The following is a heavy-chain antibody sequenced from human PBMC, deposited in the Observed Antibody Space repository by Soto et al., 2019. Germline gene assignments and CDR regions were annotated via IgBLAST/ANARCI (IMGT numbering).Heavy chain of an antibody. Sequence: ASVKVSCKASGYAFTGYYMHWVRQAPGQGLEWMGWINPNSGGTNYAQKFQGWVTMTRDTSISTAYLEWSSLKASDTAIYYCARVSDANDGSGYWTFDIWGQGTTVTVSS. CDR3: ARVSDANDGSGYWTFDI. D-gene: IGHD3-22*01. CDR1: GYAFTGYY. V-gene: IGHV1-2*04. J-gene: IGHJ3*02. CDR2: INPNSGGT.